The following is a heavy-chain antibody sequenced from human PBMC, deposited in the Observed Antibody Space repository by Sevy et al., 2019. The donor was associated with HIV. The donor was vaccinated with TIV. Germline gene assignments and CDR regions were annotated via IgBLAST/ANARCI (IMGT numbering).Heavy chain of an antibody. CDR1: GFTFSSYA. CDR2: ISGSGDST. V-gene: IGHV3-23*01. D-gene: IGHD3-3*02. Sequence: GGSLRLSCAASGFTFSSYAMSWVRQAPGMGLEWVSGISGSGDSTYYADSVKGRFTVSRDNSKNTLYLQMNSLRADDTAVYYCARNDAVGSLEWISHYYFDYWGQGTLVTVSS. J-gene: IGHJ4*02. CDR3: ARNDAVGSLEWISHYYFDY.